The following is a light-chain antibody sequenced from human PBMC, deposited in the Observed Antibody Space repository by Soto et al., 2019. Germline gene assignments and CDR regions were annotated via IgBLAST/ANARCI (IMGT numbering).Light chain of an antibody. Sequence: QSVLTQPASVSGSPGQSITISCTGTSSDVGAYNQVCWYQQHPGRVPKLLIYEVTNRPSGVSNRFSGSKSGNTASLPISGLQAEDDADYYCTSYVYGNTVLFGGGTQLTVL. V-gene: IGLV2-14*01. J-gene: IGLJ3*02. CDR3: TSYVYGNTVL. CDR1: SSDVGAYNQ. CDR2: EVT.